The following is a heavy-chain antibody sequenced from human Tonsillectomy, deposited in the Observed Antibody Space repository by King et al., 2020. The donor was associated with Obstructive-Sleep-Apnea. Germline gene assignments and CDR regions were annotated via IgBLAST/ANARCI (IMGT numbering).Heavy chain of an antibody. D-gene: IGHD5-18*01. V-gene: IGHV4-39*07. Sequence: QLQESGPGLVKPSETLSLTCTVSGGSISSSSYYWGWIRQPPGKGLEWIGSIYYSGSTYYNPSLKSRVTISVDTSKSQFSLKLSSVTAADTAVYYCARDRPGGYSYGYLNWFDPWGQGTLVTVSS. J-gene: IGHJ5*02. CDR2: IYYSGST. CDR1: GGSISSSSYY. CDR3: ARDRPGGYSYGYLNWFDP.